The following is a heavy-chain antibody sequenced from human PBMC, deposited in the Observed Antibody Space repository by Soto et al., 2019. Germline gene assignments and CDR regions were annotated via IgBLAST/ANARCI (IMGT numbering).Heavy chain of an antibody. D-gene: IGHD6-19*01. Sequence: QVQLVQSGAEVKKPGSSVKVSCKASGGTFSSYAISWVRQAPGQGLEWMGGIIPIFGTANYAQKFQGRVTITADESTSTAYMERSSLRSEDTAVYYCARRIGYSSGWGDYYYGMDVWGQGTTVTVSS. CDR2: IIPIFGTA. J-gene: IGHJ6*02. CDR1: GGTFSSYA. V-gene: IGHV1-69*01. CDR3: ARRIGYSSGWGDYYYGMDV.